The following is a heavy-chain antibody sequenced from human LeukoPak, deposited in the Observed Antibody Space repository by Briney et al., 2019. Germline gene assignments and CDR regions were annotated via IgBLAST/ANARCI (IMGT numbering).Heavy chain of an antibody. D-gene: IGHD3-10*01. J-gene: IGHJ4*02. CDR2: IYYSGST. CDR1: GGSISSYY. Sequence: PSETLSLTCTVSGGSISSYYWSWIRQPPGKGLEWIGYIYYSGSTNYNPSLKSRVTISVDTSKNQFSLKLSSVTAADTAVYYCVKGGYLSDYWGQGTLVTVSS. V-gene: IGHV4-59*12. CDR3: VKGGYLSDY.